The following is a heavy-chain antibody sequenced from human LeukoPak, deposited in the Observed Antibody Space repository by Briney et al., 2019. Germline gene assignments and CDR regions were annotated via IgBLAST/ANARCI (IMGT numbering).Heavy chain of an antibody. D-gene: IGHD6-13*01. CDR3: AKTRPPDSSTWSQGDY. Sequence: GSLRLSCAASGFTFRSYAMSWVRQATGEWVEWVSAISGSCDSTYSGDSVQGRFDISRDNSQNPLHLQMNSLRGEDRAVYYCAKTRPPDSSTWSQGDYWGQGTLVTVPS. CDR2: ISGSCDST. CDR1: GFTFRSYA. J-gene: IGHJ4*02. V-gene: IGHV3-23*01.